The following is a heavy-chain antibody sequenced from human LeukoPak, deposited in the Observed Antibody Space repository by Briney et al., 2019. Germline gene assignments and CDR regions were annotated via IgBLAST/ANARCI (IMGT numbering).Heavy chain of an antibody. CDR2: IYTSGST. D-gene: IGHD3-10*01. CDR3: ARGGYYYGSGSSIPFDY. Sequence: SQTLSLTCTVSGGSISSGSYYWSWIRQPAGKGLEWIGRIYTSGSTNYNPSPKSRVTISVDTSKNQFSLKLSPVTAADTAVYYCARGGYYYGSGSSIPFDYWGQGTLVTVSS. J-gene: IGHJ4*02. V-gene: IGHV4-61*02. CDR1: GGSISSGSYY.